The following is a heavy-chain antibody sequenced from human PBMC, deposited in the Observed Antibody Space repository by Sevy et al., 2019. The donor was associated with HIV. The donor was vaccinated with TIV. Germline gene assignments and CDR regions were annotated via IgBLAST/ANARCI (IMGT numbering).Heavy chain of an antibody. D-gene: IGHD6-13*01. J-gene: IGHJ1*01. V-gene: IGHV4-38-2*01. Sequence: SETLSLTCAVSGYSISSGYYWGWIRQPPGKGLEWIGSIYHSGSTYYNPSPKSRVTISVDTSKNQFSPKLSSVTAADTAVYYWARGPSSSWSEYFQHWGQGTLVTVSS. CDR3: ARGPSSSWSEYFQH. CDR1: GYSISSGYY. CDR2: IYHSGST.